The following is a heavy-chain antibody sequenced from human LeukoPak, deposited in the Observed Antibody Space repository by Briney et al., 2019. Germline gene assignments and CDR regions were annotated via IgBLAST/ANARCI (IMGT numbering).Heavy chain of an antibody. Sequence: GASVKVSCKASGYTFTSYAMHWVRQAPGQRLEWMGWINAGNGNTKYSQKFQGRVTITRDTSASTAYMELSSLRFEDTAVYYCAREGGPNGGDYFDYWGQGTLVTVSS. V-gene: IGHV1-3*01. D-gene: IGHD7-27*01. CDR2: INAGNGNT. J-gene: IGHJ4*02. CDR3: AREGGPNGGDYFDY. CDR1: GYTFTSYA.